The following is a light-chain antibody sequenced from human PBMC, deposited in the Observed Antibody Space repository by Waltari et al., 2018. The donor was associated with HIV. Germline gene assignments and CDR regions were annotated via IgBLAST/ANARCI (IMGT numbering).Light chain of an antibody. CDR2: LGS. CDR1: QSLLHNNGYNY. V-gene: IGKV2-28*01. CDR3: MQALGTPRVT. Sequence: DFVITQSPPSLPVTPVEPASISCRSTQSLLHNNGYNYLDWYLQKPGQSPQLLIYLGSNRASGVPDRVSGSGSGTHFTLKISRVEAEDVGVYYCMQALGTPRVTFGQGTKLEV. J-gene: IGKJ2*01.